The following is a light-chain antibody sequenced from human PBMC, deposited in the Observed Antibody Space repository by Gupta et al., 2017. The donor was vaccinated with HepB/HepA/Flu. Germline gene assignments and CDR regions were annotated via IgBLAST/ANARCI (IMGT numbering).Light chain of an antibody. V-gene: IGKV4-1*01. CDR2: WAS. Sequence: DIVMTQSPDSLAVSLGERATINCKSSQSVLLSSSNKNYLAWYQQKPGQPPKLLFYWASTREYGVPDRFSGSGSGTDFTLTFSGLQAEDVAVYYCQQYFSTPFTFAPGTKVDIK. CDR3: QQYFSTPFT. J-gene: IGKJ3*01. CDR1: QSVLLSSSNKNY.